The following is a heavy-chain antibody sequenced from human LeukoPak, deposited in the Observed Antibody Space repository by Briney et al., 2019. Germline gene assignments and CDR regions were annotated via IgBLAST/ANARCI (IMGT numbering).Heavy chain of an antibody. CDR2: ISTSGST. CDR1: GGSINSGNYY. J-gene: IGHJ4*02. V-gene: IGHV4-61*02. Sequence: SETLSLTCTVSGGSINSGNYYWSWIRQPAGKGLEWIGRISTSGSTNYNPSLKSRVTMSVDTSKNQVSLMLSSVTAAGTAVYYCTRDSSGYDWFYDYWGQGTLVTVSS. CDR3: TRDSSGYDWFYDY. D-gene: IGHD5-12*01.